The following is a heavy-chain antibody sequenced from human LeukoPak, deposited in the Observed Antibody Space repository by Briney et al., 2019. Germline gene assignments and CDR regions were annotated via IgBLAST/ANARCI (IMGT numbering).Heavy chain of an antibody. CDR2: ISAYNGNT. CDR1: GYTFTSYG. D-gene: IGHD3-3*01. Sequence: GASVKVSCKASGYTFTSYGISWVRQAPGQGLEWMGWISAYNGNTNYAQKIQGRVTMTTDTSTSTAYMELRSLRSDDTAVYYCARCPDDFWSGYHYGMDVWGQGTTVTVSS. J-gene: IGHJ6*02. V-gene: IGHV1-18*01. CDR3: ARCPDDFWSGYHYGMDV.